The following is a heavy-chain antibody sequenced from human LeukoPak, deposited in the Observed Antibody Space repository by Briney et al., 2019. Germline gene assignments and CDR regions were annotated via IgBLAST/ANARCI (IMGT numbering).Heavy chain of an antibody. CDR3: ARVVSIWRLRGVVDY. D-gene: IGHD3-3*01. Sequence: SETLSLTCTVSGGSISSYYWSWIRQPPGKGLEWIGYIYYSGSTNYSPSLKSRVTISVDTSKNQFSLKLSSVTAADTAVYYCARVVSIWRLRGVVDYWGQGTLVTVSS. CDR2: IYYSGST. CDR1: GGSISSYY. V-gene: IGHV4-59*12. J-gene: IGHJ4*02.